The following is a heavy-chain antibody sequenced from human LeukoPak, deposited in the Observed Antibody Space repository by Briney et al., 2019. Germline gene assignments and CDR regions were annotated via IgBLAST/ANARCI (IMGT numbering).Heavy chain of an antibody. J-gene: IGHJ4*02. CDR1: GFTFSTYW. CDR2: INTDGSTT. D-gene: IGHD5-12*01. V-gene: IGHV3-74*01. CDR3: ARGPRGYSGYDFTFLDY. Sequence: GGSLRLSCAASGFTFSTYWMHWVRQTPGKGLVWVSRINTDGSTTNYADSVKGRFTISRDNAKNTLYLQMNSLRAEDTAVYYCARGPRGYSGYDFTFLDYWGQGTLVTVSS.